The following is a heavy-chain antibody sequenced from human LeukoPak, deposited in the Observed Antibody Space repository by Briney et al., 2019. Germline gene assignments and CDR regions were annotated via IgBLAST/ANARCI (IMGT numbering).Heavy chain of an antibody. V-gene: IGHV4-31*03. CDR3: ARLSYDILTGYYPFDY. Sequence: SETLSLTCTVAGGSISSGGYYWSWIRQHPGNGLEWIWYIYYSGSTYYNPSLKSRFTISVDTSKNQFSLTLSSVTAADTAVYYCARLSYDILTGYYPFDYWGQGTLVTVSS. J-gene: IGHJ4*02. D-gene: IGHD3-9*01. CDR1: GGSISSGGYY. CDR2: IYYSGST.